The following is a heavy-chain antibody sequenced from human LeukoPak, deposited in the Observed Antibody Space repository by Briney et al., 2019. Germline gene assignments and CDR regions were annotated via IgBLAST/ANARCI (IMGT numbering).Heavy chain of an antibody. V-gene: IGHV3-13*01. Sequence: GGSLRLSCAASGFTLSTYDMHWVRQTTGKGLEWVSGIDIPGNTYFPDSVKGRFTMSRDSAKNSLYLQMNSLRVEDTAVYYCARAVAGTHWFVPWGQGTLVTVSS. CDR2: IDIPGNT. CDR1: GFTLSTYD. CDR3: ARAVAGTHWFVP. D-gene: IGHD6-19*01. J-gene: IGHJ5*02.